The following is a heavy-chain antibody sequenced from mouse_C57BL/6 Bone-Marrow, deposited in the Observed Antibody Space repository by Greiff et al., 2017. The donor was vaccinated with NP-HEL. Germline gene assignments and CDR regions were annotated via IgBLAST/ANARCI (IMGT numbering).Heavy chain of an antibody. CDR1: GYTFTSYW. D-gene: IGHD1-1*01. CDR2: IDPSDSYT. V-gene: IGHV1-50*01. CDR3: AKRHYFGSSYWYYFDY. J-gene: IGHJ2*01. Sequence: QVQLQQPGAELVKPGASVKLSCKASGYTFTSYWMQWVKQRPGQGLEWIGEIDPSDSYTNYNQKFKGKATLTVDTSSSTAYMQLNSLTSEDSAVYYYAKRHYFGSSYWYYFDYWGQVTTLTVSS.